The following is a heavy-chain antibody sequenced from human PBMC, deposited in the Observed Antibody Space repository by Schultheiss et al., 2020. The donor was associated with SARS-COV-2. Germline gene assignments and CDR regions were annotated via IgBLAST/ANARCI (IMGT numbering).Heavy chain of an antibody. CDR1: GYTFTSYG. J-gene: IGHJ4*02. D-gene: IGHD2-8*01. V-gene: IGHV1-18*01. CDR3: ARALYCTNGVCYTEPFDY. CDR2: ISAYNGNT. Sequence: ASVKVSCKASGYTFTSYGISWVRQAPGQGLEWMGWISAYNGNTNYAQKFQGRVTMTEDTSTDTAYMELSSLRSEDTAVYYCARALYCTNGVCYTEPFDYWGQGTLVTVSS.